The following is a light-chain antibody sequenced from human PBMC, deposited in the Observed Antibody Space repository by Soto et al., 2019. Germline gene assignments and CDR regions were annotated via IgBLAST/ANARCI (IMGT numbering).Light chain of an antibody. V-gene: IGKV1-33*01. J-gene: IGKJ2*01. CDR3: QQYDNLPPYT. CDR1: QDISNY. Sequence: DIQMTQSPSSLSASVGDRVTITCQASQDISNYLNWYQQKLGKAPKLLIFDASNLETGVPSRFSGSGFGTNFTFTISSLQAEDIATYYCQQYDNLPPYTFGQGTKLEIK. CDR2: DAS.